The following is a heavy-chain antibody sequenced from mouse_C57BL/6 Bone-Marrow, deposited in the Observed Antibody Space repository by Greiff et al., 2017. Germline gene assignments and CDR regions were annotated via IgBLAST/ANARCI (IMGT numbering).Heavy chain of an antibody. V-gene: IGHV5-4*01. D-gene: IGHD2-2*01. CDR3: GRGVWLRDAMDY. CDR1: GFTFSSYA. CDR2: ISDGGSYT. J-gene: IGHJ4*01. Sequence: EVQRVESGGGLVKPGGSLKLSCAASGFTFSSYAMSWVRQTPEKRLEWVATISDGGSYTYYPDNVEGRFTISRDNAKNNLYLQMSHLKSEDTAMYYCGRGVWLRDAMDYWGQGTSVTVSS.